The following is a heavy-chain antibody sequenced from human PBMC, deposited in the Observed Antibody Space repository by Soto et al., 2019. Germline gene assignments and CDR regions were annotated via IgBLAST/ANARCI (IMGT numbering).Heavy chain of an antibody. CDR1: GLTVSSNY. D-gene: IGHD2-15*01. V-gene: IGHV3-53*01. CDR2: SYSGGST. CDR3: SVVVAATPSYAFDI. J-gene: IGHJ3*02. Sequence: EVQLVESGGGLIQPGGSLRLSCAASGLTVSSNYMSWVRQAPGKGLEGVSVSYSGGSTYYADSVKGRFTISRDNSKNTLYLQMNSLRAEDTAVYYCSVVVAATPSYAFDIWGQGTMVTVSS.